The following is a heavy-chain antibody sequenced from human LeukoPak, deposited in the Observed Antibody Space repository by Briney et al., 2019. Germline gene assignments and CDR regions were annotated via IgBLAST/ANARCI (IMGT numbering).Heavy chain of an antibody. V-gene: IGHV4-59*02. CDR3: ARTAMASIADYFDY. CDR1: SGSVSGHY. J-gene: IGHJ4*02. CDR2: IHYSGST. Sequence: SETLSLTRTVSSGSVSGHYWSWIRQPPGKGLEWIGYIHYSGSTHSNPSLKSRVTLSIDTSKNQFPLELRSVTAPDTAVCYCARTAMASIADYFDYWGQGLMVTVSS. D-gene: IGHD5-24*01.